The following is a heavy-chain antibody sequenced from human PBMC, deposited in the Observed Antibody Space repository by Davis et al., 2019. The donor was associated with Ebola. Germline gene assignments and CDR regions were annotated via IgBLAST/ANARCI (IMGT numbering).Heavy chain of an antibody. J-gene: IGHJ3*02. CDR3: VKDRSGKYAFDI. CDR2: INDNGRTT. V-gene: IGHV3-64D*08. D-gene: IGHD1-26*01. CDR1: GFIFATCA. Sequence: GESLKISCSASGFIFATCAMHWVRQAPGKGLEFVSGINDNGRTTHYADSVKGRFTISRDDSKSTVHLQMSSLRVEDTAVYYCVKDRSGKYAFDIWGQGTMVTVSS.